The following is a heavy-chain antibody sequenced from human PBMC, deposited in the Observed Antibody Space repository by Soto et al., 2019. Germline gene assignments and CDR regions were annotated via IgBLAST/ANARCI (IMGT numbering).Heavy chain of an antibody. J-gene: IGHJ4*02. CDR1: GGSISSSSYY. CDR3: ARAIAVAGGFDD. V-gene: IGHV4-39*01. D-gene: IGHD6-19*01. CDR2: IYYSGST. Sequence: QLQLQESGPGLVKPSETLSLTCTVSGGSISSSSYYWGWIRQPPGKGLEWIGSIYYSGSTYYNPSLKSRVTISVDTSKNQFSLKLSSVTAADTAVYYCARAIAVAGGFDDWGQGTLVTVSA.